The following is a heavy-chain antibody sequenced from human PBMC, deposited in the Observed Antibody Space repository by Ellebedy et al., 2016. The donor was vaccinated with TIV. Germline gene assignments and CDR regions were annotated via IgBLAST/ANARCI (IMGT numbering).Heavy chain of an antibody. D-gene: IGHD1-26*01. CDR3: ARDVAPSGLENYFDY. Sequence: GESLKISCAASGFTFSSYGMHWVRQAPGTGLEWVAVIWYDGSNKYYVDSVKGRFTISRDNSKNTLYLQMNSLRAEDTAVYYCARDVAPSGLENYFDYWGQGTLVTVSS. V-gene: IGHV3-33*08. CDR1: GFTFSSYG. CDR2: IWYDGSNK. J-gene: IGHJ4*02.